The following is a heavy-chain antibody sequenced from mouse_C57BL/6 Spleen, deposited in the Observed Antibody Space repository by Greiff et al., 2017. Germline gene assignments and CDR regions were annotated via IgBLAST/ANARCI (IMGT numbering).Heavy chain of an antibody. J-gene: IGHJ3*01. V-gene: IGHV14-1*01. Sequence: EVQLQQSGAELVRPGASVKLSCTASGFNIKDYYMHWVKQRPEQGLEWIGRIDPEDGDTEYAPKFQGKATMTADTSSNTAYLQLSSLTSEDTAVYYCTQDRLRRGFAYWGQGTLVTVSA. CDR2: IDPEDGDT. D-gene: IGHD2-4*01. CDR3: TQDRLRRGFAY. CDR1: GFNIKDYY.